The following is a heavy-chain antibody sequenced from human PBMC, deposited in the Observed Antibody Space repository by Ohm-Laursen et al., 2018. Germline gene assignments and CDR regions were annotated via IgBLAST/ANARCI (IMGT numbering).Heavy chain of an antibody. CDR3: AREVRLGGSHYYGMDV. D-gene: IGHD1-26*01. V-gene: IGHV1-69*01. Sequence: SSVKVSCKPSGGTFSSYAISWVRQAPGQGLEWMGGIIPIFDTANYAQKLQGRVTITADESTSTAYMELSSLRSEDTAVYYCAREVRLGGSHYYGMDVWGQGTTVTVSS. CDR2: IIPIFDTA. J-gene: IGHJ6*02. CDR1: GGTFSSYA.